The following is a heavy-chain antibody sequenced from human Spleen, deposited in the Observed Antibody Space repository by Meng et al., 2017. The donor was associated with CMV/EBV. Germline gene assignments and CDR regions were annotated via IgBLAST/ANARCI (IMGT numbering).Heavy chain of an antibody. Sequence: GGSLRLSCAASGFTFSSYWMHWVRQAPGKGLVWVAHINIDGSSTNYADSVKGRFTISRDNAKNTLYLQMNSLRVEDTAVYYCAREKVPAAIRGGYYYYGMDVWGQGTTVTVSS. D-gene: IGHD2-2*02. J-gene: IGHJ6*02. CDR3: AREKVPAAIRGGYYYYGMDV. CDR1: GFTFSSYW. V-gene: IGHV3-74*01. CDR2: INIDGSST.